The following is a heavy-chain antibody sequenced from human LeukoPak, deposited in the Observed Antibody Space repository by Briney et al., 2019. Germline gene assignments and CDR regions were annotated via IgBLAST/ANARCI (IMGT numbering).Heavy chain of an antibody. J-gene: IGHJ4*02. D-gene: IGHD3-10*01. CDR2: IFSST. Sequence: TGGSLRLSCTVSGFTVSSNSMSWVRQAPGKGLEWVLFIFSSTHYSDSVKGRFTISRDNSKNTLFLQMNSLRADDTAVYYCARDYASGSYPRIYFDYWGQGSLVTVSS. CDR3: ARDYASGSYPRIYFDY. V-gene: IGHV3-66*03. CDR1: GFTVSSNS.